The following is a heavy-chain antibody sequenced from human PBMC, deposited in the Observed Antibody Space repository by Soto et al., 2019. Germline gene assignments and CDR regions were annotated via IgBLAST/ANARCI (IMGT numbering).Heavy chain of an antibody. CDR3: AKGRQELRVYYYYGMDV. CDR2: ISYDGSNK. J-gene: IGHJ6*04. D-gene: IGHD1-7*01. CDR1: GFTFSSYG. V-gene: IGHV3-30*18. Sequence: GGSLRLSCAASGFTFSSYGMHWVRQAPGKGLEWVAVISYDGSNKYYADSVKGRFTISRDNSKNTLYLQMNSLRAEDTAVYYCAKGRQELRVYYYYGMDVWGKGTTVTVSS.